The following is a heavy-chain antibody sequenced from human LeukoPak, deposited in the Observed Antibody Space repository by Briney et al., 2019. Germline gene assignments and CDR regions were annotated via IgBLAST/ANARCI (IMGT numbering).Heavy chain of an antibody. V-gene: IGHV4-59*01. J-gene: IGHJ4*02. Sequence: SETLSLTCTVSGGSISDYYWNWIRQSPGKGPEWIGYIYYSGNMNYNPSLKSRVTISVDTSKNQFSLKLYSVTAADTAVYYCARGNRDIVEEWGQGTLVTVSS. CDR1: GGSISDYY. D-gene: IGHD2-15*01. CDR2: IYYSGNM. CDR3: ARGNRDIVEE.